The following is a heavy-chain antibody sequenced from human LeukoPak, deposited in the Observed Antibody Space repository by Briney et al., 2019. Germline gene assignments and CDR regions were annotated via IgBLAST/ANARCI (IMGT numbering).Heavy chain of an antibody. D-gene: IGHD6-19*01. CDR1: GFTFSSYS. CDR2: ISSSSSYI. CDR3: GTPSSGWDNDAFDI. V-gene: IGHV3-21*01. Sequence: GGSLRLSCAPSGFTFSSYSMNCVRQAPGEGLEWVSAISSSSSYIYYANSVKGRFAISRDTANNSLYLQMNSLRAEDTAVYYCGTPSSGWDNDAFDIWGQGTMVTVSS. J-gene: IGHJ3*02.